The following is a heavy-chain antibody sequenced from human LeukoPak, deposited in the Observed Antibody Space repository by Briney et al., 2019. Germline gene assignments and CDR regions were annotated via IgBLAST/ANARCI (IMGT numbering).Heavy chain of an antibody. CDR2: MNPNSSNT. CDR1: GYTFTSYD. V-gene: IGHV1-8*01. J-gene: IGHJ4*02. D-gene: IGHD2-2*01. Sequence: ASVKVSCKASGYTFTSYDINWVRQATGQGLEWMGWMNPNSSNTGYAQKFQGRVTMTRNTSISTAYMELSSLRSEDTAVYYCARVYCSSTSCYDYFDYWGQGTLVTVSS. CDR3: ARVYCSSTSCYDYFDY.